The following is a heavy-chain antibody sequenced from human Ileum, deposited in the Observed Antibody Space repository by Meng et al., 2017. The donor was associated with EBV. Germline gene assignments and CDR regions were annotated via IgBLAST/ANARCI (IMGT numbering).Heavy chain of an antibody. CDR1: GGFCMGDY. D-gene: IGHD3-22*01. J-gene: IGHJ5*02. CDR2: INHGGST. CDR3: AREARSSGYHPGIGP. V-gene: IGHV4-34*02. Sequence: QVRLQLWIAGLFEASGPQPCLFAFYGGFCMGDYWSWFRQATVRGLEWICEINHGGSTNLNPSLKSRVTISVDTSKNQFSLKLTSVTAADTAVYYCAREARSSGYHPGIGPWGQGTLVTVSS.